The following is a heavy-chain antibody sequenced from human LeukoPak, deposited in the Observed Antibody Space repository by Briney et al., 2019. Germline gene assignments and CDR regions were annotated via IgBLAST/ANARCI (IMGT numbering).Heavy chain of an antibody. CDR2: IYYSGST. Sequence: SETLSLTCTVSGGSISSSSYYWGWIRQPPGKGLEWIGSIYYSGSTYYNPSLKSRVTISVDTSKNQFSLKLSSVTAADTAVYYCARQGVYGSGSYSYYFDYWGQGTLVTVSS. CDR3: ARQGVYGSGSYSYYFDY. V-gene: IGHV4-39*01. J-gene: IGHJ4*02. CDR1: GGSISSSSYY. D-gene: IGHD3-10*01.